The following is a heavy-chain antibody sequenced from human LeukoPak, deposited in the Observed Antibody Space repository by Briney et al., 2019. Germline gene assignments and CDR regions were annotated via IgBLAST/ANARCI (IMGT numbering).Heavy chain of an antibody. D-gene: IGHD4-17*01. J-gene: IGHJ5*02. CDR3: ARDGDLGESGGNWIDP. Sequence: AAVKVSCMASGYTFTGYYMHWVRQAPGQGLEWMGWINPNSGGTNYAQKFQGRVTMTRDTSISTAYMGLSRMRSDDTAVYYCARDGDLGESGGNWIDPWGQGTLVTVSS. CDR1: GYTFTGYY. V-gene: IGHV1-2*02. CDR2: INPNSGGT.